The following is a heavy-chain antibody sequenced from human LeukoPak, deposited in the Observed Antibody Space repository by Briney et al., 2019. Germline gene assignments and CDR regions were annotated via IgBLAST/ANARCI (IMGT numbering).Heavy chain of an antibody. CDR1: GFTFSDYY. CDR3: ARYGYGYGLPLDY. V-gene: IGHV3-11*01. Sequence: PGGSLRLSCAASGFTFSDYYMSWIRQAPGKGLEWVSYISGNERTIHYADPVKGRFTISRDNRKKSVYLQMNSLRAEDTAVYYCARYGYGYGLPLDYWGQGTLVTVSS. CDR2: ISGNERTI. J-gene: IGHJ4*02. D-gene: IGHD5-18*01.